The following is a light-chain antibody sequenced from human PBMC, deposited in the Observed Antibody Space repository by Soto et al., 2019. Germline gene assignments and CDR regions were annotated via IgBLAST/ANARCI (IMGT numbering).Light chain of an antibody. CDR2: DAS. Sequence: EIVLTQSPATLSLSPGERATLSCRASQSVSSYLAWYQQKPGQAPRLLIYDASNRATGIPARFSGSGSGTDLPPTISSLEPEEFAVYYCQQRSNWPTFGGGTTVEIK. V-gene: IGKV3-11*01. J-gene: IGKJ4*01. CDR1: QSVSSY. CDR3: QQRSNWPT.